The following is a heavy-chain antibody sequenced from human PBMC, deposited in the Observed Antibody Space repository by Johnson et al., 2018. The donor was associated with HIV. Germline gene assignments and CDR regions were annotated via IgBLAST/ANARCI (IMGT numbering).Heavy chain of an antibody. D-gene: IGHD2-21*01. J-gene: IGHJ3*02. CDR1: GFTFSSYA. CDR3: ARTGRLFDAFDI. CDR2: ISYAGSNK. V-gene: IGHV3-30*04. Sequence: QVQLVESGGGVVQPGRSLRLSCAASGFTFSSYAMHWVRQAPGKGLEWVAFISYAGSNKYYADSVKGRFTISRDNAKNSLYLQMNSLRTEDTALYYCARTGRLFDAFDIWGQGTMVTVSS.